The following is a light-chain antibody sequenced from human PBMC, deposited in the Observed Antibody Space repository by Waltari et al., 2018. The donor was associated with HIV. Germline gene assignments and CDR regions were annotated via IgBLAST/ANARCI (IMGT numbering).Light chain of an antibody. CDR3: SSYISSATPE. CDR1: SSDVGDYY. J-gene: IGLJ3*02. CDR2: EVS. V-gene: IGLV2-14*01. Sequence: QSALTQPASVSGSPGQSNSLSCTGTSSDVGDYYVSCYQHHPCKAPKCIIYEVSNRPAWVSNRFSRSKSGNTDSLTISGLLAEDEADYFCSSYISSATPEFGGGTRLTVL.